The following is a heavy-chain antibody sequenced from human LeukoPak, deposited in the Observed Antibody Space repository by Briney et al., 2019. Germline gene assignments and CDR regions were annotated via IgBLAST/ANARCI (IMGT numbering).Heavy chain of an antibody. CDR2: INPNSGGT. CDR1: GYTFTGYY. V-gene: IGHV1-2*06. J-gene: IGHJ5*02. D-gene: IGHD1-26*01. CDR3: ARVTGATTSHNWFDP. Sequence: GASVKVSCKASGYTFTGYYIHWVRQAPGQGLEWMGRINPNSGGTNYAQNFQGRVTMTRDTSISTAYMELSRLRSDDTAVYYCARVTGATTSHNWFDPWGQGTLVTVSS.